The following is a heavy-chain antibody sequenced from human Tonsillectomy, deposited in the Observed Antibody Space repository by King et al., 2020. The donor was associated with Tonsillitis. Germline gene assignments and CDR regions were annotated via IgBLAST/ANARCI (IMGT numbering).Heavy chain of an antibody. CDR1: GFSFGDYA. V-gene: IGHV3-49*04. D-gene: IGHD1-26*01. CDR3: TRIRSGSFDY. J-gene: IGHJ4*02. CDR2: IRSKAYGGTT. Sequence: VQLVESGGGLVQPGRSLRLSCAASGFSFGDYAMSWVRQAPGKGLEWVGFIRSKAYGGTTEYAASVKGRFTISRDDSKSIAYLQMNSLKTEDTAVYYCTRIRSGSFDYWGQGTLVTVSS.